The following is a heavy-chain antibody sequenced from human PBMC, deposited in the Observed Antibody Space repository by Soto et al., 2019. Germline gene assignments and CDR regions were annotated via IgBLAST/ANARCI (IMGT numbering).Heavy chain of an antibody. V-gene: IGHV3-23*01. CDR1: GFTFSSYA. Sequence: EVQLLESGGGLVQPGGSLRLSCAASGFTFSSYAMSWVRQAPGKVLEWVSAISGSGGSTYYADSVKGRFTISRDNSKNTLYLQMTSLRAEDTAVYYCATDEYSSGGGRHFDYWGQGTLVTVSS. D-gene: IGHD6-19*01. CDR3: ATDEYSSGGGRHFDY. J-gene: IGHJ4*02. CDR2: ISGSGGST.